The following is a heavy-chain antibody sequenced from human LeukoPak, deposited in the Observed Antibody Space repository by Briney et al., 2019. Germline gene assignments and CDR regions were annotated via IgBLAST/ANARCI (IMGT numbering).Heavy chain of an antibody. CDR3: ARNGQRPYYGSGRGYYYYMDV. Sequence: GASVKVSCKASGGTFSGYAISWVRQAPGQGLEWMGGIIPIFGTANYAQKFQGRVTITADESTSTAYMELSSLRSEDTAVYYCARNGQRPYYGSGRGYYYYMDVWGKGTTVTISS. D-gene: IGHD3-10*01. V-gene: IGHV1-69*13. J-gene: IGHJ6*03. CDR2: IIPIFGTA. CDR1: GGTFSGYA.